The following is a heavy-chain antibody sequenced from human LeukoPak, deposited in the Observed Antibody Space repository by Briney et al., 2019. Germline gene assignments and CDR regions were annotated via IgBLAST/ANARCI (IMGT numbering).Heavy chain of an antibody. CDR1: GYTFTGYY. CDR3: ATGRIAVAGTSWFDP. J-gene: IGHJ5*02. CDR2: INPNSGGT. V-gene: IGHV1-2*02. Sequence: ASVKVSCKASGYTFTGYYMHWVRQAPGQGLEWMGWINPNSGGTNYAQKFQGRVTMTRDTSISTAYMELSSLRSEDTAVYYCATGRIAVAGTSWFDPWGQGTLVTVSS. D-gene: IGHD6-19*01.